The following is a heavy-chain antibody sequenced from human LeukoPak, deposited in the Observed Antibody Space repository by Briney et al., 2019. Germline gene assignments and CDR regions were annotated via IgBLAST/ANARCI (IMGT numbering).Heavy chain of an antibody. CDR3: AKNIAASGDDDY. CDR1: GYTFTSYD. J-gene: IGHJ4*02. Sequence: ASVKVSGKASGYTFTSYDINWVRQATGQGLEWMGWMNPNSGNTGYAQKFQGRVTMTRNTSISTAYMELSSLRSEDTAVYYCAKNIAASGDDDYWGQGPLVTVSS. CDR2: MNPNSGNT. D-gene: IGHD6-6*01. V-gene: IGHV1-8*01.